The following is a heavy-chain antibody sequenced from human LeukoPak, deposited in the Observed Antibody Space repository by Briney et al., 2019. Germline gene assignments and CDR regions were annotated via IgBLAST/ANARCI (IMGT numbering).Heavy chain of an antibody. CDR2: IHYSGST. J-gene: IGHJ4*02. D-gene: IGHD1-26*01. Sequence: SETLSLTCTVSGGSISSGGYYWSWVRQRPGKGLEWIGYIHYSGSTYYNPSLNSRVTISLDTSKNQFSLKLSSVTAADTAVYYCARDFVVGVTRGVGYWGQGTLVTASS. CDR1: GGSISSGGYY. CDR3: ARDFVVGVTRGVGY. V-gene: IGHV4-31*03.